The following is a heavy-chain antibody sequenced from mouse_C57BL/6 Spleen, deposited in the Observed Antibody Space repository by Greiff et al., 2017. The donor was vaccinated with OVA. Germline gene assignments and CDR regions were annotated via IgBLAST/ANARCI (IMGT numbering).Heavy chain of an antibody. CDR3: ARYSNSFAY. J-gene: IGHJ3*01. CDR1: GFTFTDYY. V-gene: IGHV7-3*01. CDR2: IRNKANGYTT. Sequence: EVKLMESGGGFVQPGGSLSLSCAASGFTFTDYYMSWVRQPPGKALEWLGFIRNKANGYTTEYSASVKGRFTISRDNSQSILYLQMNALGAEDSATYYCARYSNSFAYWGKGTLVTVSA. D-gene: IGHD2-1*01.